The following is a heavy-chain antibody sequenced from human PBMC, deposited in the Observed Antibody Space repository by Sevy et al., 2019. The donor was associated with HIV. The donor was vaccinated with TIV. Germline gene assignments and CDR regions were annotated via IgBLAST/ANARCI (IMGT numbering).Heavy chain of an antibody. CDR3: ARTYYDFWSGNVDYFDY. J-gene: IGHJ4*02. CDR2: ISAYNGNT. V-gene: IGHV1-18*01. D-gene: IGHD3-3*01. Sequence: GESLKISCKASGYTFTSYGINWVRQAPGQGLEWMGWISAYNGNTNYAQKLQGRVTMTTDTSTSTAYMELRSLRSDDTAVYYCARTYYDFWSGNVDYFDYWGQGTLVTVSS. CDR1: GYTFTSYG.